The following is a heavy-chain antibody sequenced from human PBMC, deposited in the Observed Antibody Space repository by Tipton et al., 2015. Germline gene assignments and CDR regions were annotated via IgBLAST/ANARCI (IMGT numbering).Heavy chain of an antibody. D-gene: IGHD1/OR15-1a*01. V-gene: IGHV4-61*01. CDR3: ARGLEHGVDG. CDR1: GGSVSSGSYY. J-gene: IGHJ6*01. Sequence: LRLSCTVSGGSVSSGSYYWSWIRQPPGKGLEWIGYISFSDTTHYNPSLKSRITISLNTSKNQFSLKMSSVTAADTAVYFCARGLEHGVDGGGQAPTVAVST. CDR2: ISFSDTT.